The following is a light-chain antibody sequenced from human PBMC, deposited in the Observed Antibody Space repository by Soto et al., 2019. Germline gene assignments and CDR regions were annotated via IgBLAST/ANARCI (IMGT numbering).Light chain of an antibody. CDR3: QQSYSSPWT. CDR1: QSISTY. Sequence: DIQMTQSPSSLSASVGDRVTISCRASQSISTYLNWYQQKPGRAPKLQIYAASSLQSGVPSRFSGSGSGTEFTLTNRRLQPEDFATYLCQQSYSSPWTFGPGTKGDIK. J-gene: IGKJ1*01. CDR2: AAS. V-gene: IGKV1-39*01.